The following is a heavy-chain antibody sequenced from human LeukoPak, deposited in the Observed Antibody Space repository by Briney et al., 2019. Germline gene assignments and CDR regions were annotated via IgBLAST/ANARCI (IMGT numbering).Heavy chain of an antibody. CDR3: AKGGPQFFDY. D-gene: IGHD5-24*01. Sequence: GGSLRLSCAASGFTFSNYAMSWVRQAPGRGLEWVSTISGSGGSTSSADSVKGRFTISRDNSRTTLYLQMNTLRAEDTAIYYCAKGGPQFFDYWGQGTLVTVSS. J-gene: IGHJ4*02. V-gene: IGHV3-23*01. CDR1: GFTFSNYA. CDR2: ISGSGGST.